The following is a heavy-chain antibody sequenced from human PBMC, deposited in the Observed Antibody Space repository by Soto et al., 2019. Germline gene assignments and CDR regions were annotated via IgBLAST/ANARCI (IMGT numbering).Heavy chain of an antibody. Sequence: HPGGSLRLSCAASGFTFSSYAMSWVRQAPGKGLEWVSAISGSGGSTYYADSVKGRFTISRDNSKNTLYLQMNSLRAEDTAVYYCAKGSYSSNTLSERGSDYYYYGMDVWGQGTTVTVSS. D-gene: IGHD6-19*01. CDR1: GFTFSSYA. CDR2: ISGSGGST. CDR3: AKGSYSSNTLSERGSDYYYYGMDV. J-gene: IGHJ6*02. V-gene: IGHV3-23*01.